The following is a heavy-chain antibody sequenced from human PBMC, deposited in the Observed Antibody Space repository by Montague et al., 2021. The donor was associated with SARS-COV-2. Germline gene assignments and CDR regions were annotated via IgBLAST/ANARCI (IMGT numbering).Heavy chain of an antibody. CDR1: GGSISSSYY. V-gene: IGHV4-39*02. D-gene: IGHD3-22*01. CDR2: IYYSGST. CDR3: AREAYYYDSSGYYGGGYYYYYGMDV. J-gene: IGHJ6*02. Sequence: SETLSLTCTVSGGSISSSYYWGWIRQPPGKGLEWIGSIYYSGSTYYNPSLKSRVTISVDTSKNQFSLKLSSVTAADTAVYYCAREAYYYDSSGYYGGGYYYYYGMDVWGQGTTVTVSS.